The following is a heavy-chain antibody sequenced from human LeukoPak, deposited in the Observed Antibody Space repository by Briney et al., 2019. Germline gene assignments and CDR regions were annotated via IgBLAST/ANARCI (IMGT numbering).Heavy chain of an antibody. Sequence: PSETLSLTCTVSGGSISSSSYYWGWIRQPPGKGLEWIGSIYYSGSTYYNPSLKGRVTISVDTSKNQFSLKLSSVTAADTAVYYCARRDDFLNWFDPWGQGTLVTVSS. V-gene: IGHV4-39*01. CDR1: GGSISSSSYY. CDR3: ARRDDFLNWFDP. J-gene: IGHJ5*02. D-gene: IGHD3-3*01. CDR2: IYYSGST.